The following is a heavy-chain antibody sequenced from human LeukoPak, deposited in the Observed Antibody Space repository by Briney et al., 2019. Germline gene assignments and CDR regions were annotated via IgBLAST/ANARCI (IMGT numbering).Heavy chain of an antibody. CDR1: GGSINNYY. CDR2: VYYIGST. V-gene: IGHV4-59*01. CDR3: ARDSPYSSVLSRGGFDY. J-gene: IGHJ4*02. D-gene: IGHD3-22*01. Sequence: SETLSLTCTVSGGSINNYYWSWIRQPPGKGLEWIGYVYYIGSTNYNPSLKSRVTISLDTSKNQFSLNLTSETAADTAVYYCARDSPYSSVLSRGGFDYWGQGTLVTVSS.